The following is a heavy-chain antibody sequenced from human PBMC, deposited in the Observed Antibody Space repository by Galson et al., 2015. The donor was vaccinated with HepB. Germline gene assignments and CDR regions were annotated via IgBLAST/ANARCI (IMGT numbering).Heavy chain of an antibody. CDR2: IKQHGSEK. CDR1: GFTFSSYW. D-gene: IGHD1-26*01. CDR3: ARDSGELTP. J-gene: IGHJ5*02. V-gene: IGHV3-7*01. Sequence: SLRLSCAASGFTFSSYWMSWVRQAPGKGLEWVANIKQHGSEKYYVDSVKGRFTISRDNAKNSLYLQMNSVRAEDTALYYRARDSGELTPWGQGTLVTVSS.